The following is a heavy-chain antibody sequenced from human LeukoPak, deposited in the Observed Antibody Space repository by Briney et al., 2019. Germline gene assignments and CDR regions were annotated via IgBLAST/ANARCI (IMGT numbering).Heavy chain of an antibody. CDR2: INPNSGGP. Sequence: ASVKVSCKASGYTFTGYYMHWVRQAPGQGLEWMGWINPNSGGPNYAQKFQGRVTMTRDTSISTAYMELSRLRSDDTAVYYCARDTPPWYDSSGYYPAWGQGTLVTVSS. D-gene: IGHD3-22*01. CDR3: ARDTPPWYDSSGYYPA. V-gene: IGHV1-2*02. CDR1: GYTFTGYY. J-gene: IGHJ4*02.